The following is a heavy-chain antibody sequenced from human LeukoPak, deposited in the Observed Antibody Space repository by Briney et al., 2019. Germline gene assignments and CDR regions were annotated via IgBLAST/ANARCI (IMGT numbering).Heavy chain of an antibody. D-gene: IGHD2-2*01. V-gene: IGHV1-18*01. CDR2: ISAYNGNT. CDR3: ARDVRRYCSSTSCPRYYMDV. CDR1: GYTFTSYG. Sequence: ASVKVSCKASGYTFTSYGISWVRQAPGQGLEWMGWISAYNGNTNYAQKLQGRVTMTTDTSTSTAYTELRSLRSDDTAVYYCARDVRRYCSSTSCPRYYMDVWGKGTTVTVSS. J-gene: IGHJ6*03.